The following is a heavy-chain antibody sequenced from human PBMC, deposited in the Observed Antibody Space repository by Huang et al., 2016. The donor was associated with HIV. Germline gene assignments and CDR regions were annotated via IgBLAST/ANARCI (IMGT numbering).Heavy chain of an antibody. D-gene: IGHD3-10*01. CDR3: ARDATKNPRGWFDP. V-gene: IGHV4-34*02. Sequence: QVHLQQWGAGLLKSAETLSLTCAVYGGSLSGYYWSWLRQTPGKGLEWSGEVNHRGSPNYNPSLKSRVSISMDESKKQFSLKLKFISDADTAVYFCARDATKNPRGWFDPWGQGSLVTVSS. J-gene: IGHJ5*02. CDR2: VNHRGSP. CDR1: GGSLSGYY.